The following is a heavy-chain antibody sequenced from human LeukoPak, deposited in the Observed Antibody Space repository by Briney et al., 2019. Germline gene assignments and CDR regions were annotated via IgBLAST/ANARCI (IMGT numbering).Heavy chain of an antibody. CDR3: VRAPYSTSWRCDY. CDR1: GFTFSSYA. J-gene: IGHJ4*02. V-gene: IGHV3-30-3*01. D-gene: IGHD6-13*01. CDR2: ISYDGSNK. Sequence: GGSLRLSCAASGFTFSSYAMHWVRQAPGKGLEYVAVISYDGSNKYYADSVKGRFTISRDNSKNTLYLQMNSLRAEDTAVYYCVRAPYSTSWRCDYWGQGTLVTVS.